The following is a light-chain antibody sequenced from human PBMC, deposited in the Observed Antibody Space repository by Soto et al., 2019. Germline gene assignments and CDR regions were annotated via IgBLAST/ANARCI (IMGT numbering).Light chain of an antibody. V-gene: IGLV1-40*01. CDR1: SSNIGAGYD. CDR3: QSHDSSLGGYV. Sequence: QSVLTQPPSVSGAPGQRVTISCTGSSSNIGAGYDVHGYQQLPGTAPKLLFYGNSNRPSGVPDRFSGSKSGTSASLAIAGLHSEDEADYYRQSHDSSLGGYVFGTGTKVTVL. J-gene: IGLJ1*01. CDR2: GNS.